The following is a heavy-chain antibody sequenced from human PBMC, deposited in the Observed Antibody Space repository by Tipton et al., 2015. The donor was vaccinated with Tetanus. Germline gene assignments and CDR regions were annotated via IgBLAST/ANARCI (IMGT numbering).Heavy chain of an antibody. D-gene: IGHD2-15*01. V-gene: IGHV3-33*01. CDR2: SWYDGTDK. CDR3: AREADCSGGSCFSGDFDN. CDR1: GFIFSSYG. Sequence: CAASGFIFSSYGIHWVRQAPGKGLEWVAVSWYDGTDKYYADSVKGRFTISRDNSKNTLYLHMNSLRAEDTAVYYCAREADCSGGSCFSGDFDNWGQGTQVTVSS. J-gene: IGHJ4*02.